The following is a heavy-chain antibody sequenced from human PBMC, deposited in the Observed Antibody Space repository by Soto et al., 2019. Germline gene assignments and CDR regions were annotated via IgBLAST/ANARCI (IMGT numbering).Heavy chain of an antibody. D-gene: IGHD6-19*01. CDR1: GGFINKYY. V-gene: IGHV4-59*01. CDR2: IYYSGST. J-gene: IGHJ4*02. Sequence: SETLSVTCTVSGGFINKYYWSWIRQPPGKGLEWIGYIYYSGSTNYNPSLKSRVTMSVDTSKNQFSLNLYSVTAADTAVYYCARLENSSGLVFDYWGQGTLVTVSS. CDR3: ARLENSSGLVFDY.